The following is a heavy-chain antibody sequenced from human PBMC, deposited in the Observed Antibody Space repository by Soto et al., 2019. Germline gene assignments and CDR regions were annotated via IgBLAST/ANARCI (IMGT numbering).Heavy chain of an antibody. CDR3: XSXYDSSGYYYRGLDY. CDR2: IIPIFGTA. J-gene: IGHJ4*01. CDR1: GGTFSSYA. D-gene: IGHD3-22*01. Sequence: QVQLVQSGAEVKKPGSSVKVSCKASGGTFSSYAISWVRQAPGQGLEWMGGIIPIFGTADYAQKFQGRVTITADESTXTAXXXLSSLRSEDXAVYXXXSXYDSSGYYYRGLDYXG. V-gene: IGHV1-69*12.